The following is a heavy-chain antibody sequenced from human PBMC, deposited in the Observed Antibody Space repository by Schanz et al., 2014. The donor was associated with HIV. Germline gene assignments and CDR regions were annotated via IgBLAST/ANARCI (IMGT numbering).Heavy chain of an antibody. CDR2: MNPNSGVT. D-gene: IGHD1-26*01. J-gene: IGHJ6*02. V-gene: IGHV1-2*02. Sequence: QVQLVQSGAEVKKPGASVKVSCKASGYTFTTYYMHWVRQAPGQGLEWMGWMNPNSGVTEDAQKFQGRVTMTRDTSISTAYMEVSRLRSDDTAVYYCARRGLVGATLYYYYYGMDVWGQGTTVTVSS. CDR1: GYTFTTYY. CDR3: ARRGLVGATLYYYYYGMDV.